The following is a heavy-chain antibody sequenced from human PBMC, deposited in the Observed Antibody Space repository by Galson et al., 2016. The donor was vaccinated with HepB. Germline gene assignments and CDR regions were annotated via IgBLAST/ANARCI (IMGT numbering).Heavy chain of an antibody. V-gene: IGHV5-51*01. J-gene: IGHJ4*02. D-gene: IGHD2-21*02. CDR2: IYPGDSDT. Sequence: QSGAEVKKPGESLKISCRASGYTFTNFWIGWVRQMPGKGLEWMGIIYPGDSDTRYSPSFQGQVTISADKSITTAYLQWSSLKASDTAMYYCARLSGLTAITYFDYWGQGTLVTVSS. CDR1: GYTFTNFW. CDR3: ARLSGLTAITYFDY.